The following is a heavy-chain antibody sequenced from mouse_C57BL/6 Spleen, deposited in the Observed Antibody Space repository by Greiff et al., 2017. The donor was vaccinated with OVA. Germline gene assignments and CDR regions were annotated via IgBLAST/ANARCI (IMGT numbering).Heavy chain of an antibody. V-gene: IGHV1-55*01. J-gene: IGHJ2*01. CDR2: IYPGSGST. CDR1: GYTFTSYW. Sequence: QVKLQQPGAELVKPGASVKMSCKASGYTFTSYWITWVKQRPGQGLEWIGDIYPGSGSTNYNEKFKSKATLTVDTSSSTAYMQLSSLTSEDSAVYYCARAGLLRGGGFDYWGQGTTLTVSS. CDR3: ARAGLLRGGGFDY. D-gene: IGHD1-1*01.